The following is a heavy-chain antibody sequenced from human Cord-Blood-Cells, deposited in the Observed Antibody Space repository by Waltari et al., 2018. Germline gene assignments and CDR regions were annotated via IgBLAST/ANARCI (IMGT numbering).Heavy chain of an antibody. D-gene: IGHD1-26*01. CDR2: INHSGST. J-gene: IGHJ4*02. CDR1: GASFSGYY. V-gene: IGHV4-34*01. Sequence: QVQLQQWGAGPLKPSETLSLTRAVYGASFSGYYWTWIRQPPGKGLEWIGEINHSGSTNYNPSLKSRVTISVDTSKNQFSLKLSSVTAADTAVYYCARGVGATNFDYWGQGTLVTVSS. CDR3: ARGVGATNFDY.